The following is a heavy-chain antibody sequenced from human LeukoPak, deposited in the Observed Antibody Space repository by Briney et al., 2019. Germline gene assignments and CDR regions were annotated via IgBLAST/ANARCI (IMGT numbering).Heavy chain of an antibody. D-gene: IGHD3-22*01. Sequence: SETLFLTCTVSGGSISSYYWSWIRQPPGKGLEWIGYIYYSGSTNYNPSLKSRVTISVDTSKNQFSLKLSSVTAADTAVYYCARGYYYDSSGYFPTFDYWGQGTLVTVSS. V-gene: IGHV4-59*01. CDR1: GGSISSYY. J-gene: IGHJ4*02. CDR2: IYYSGST. CDR3: ARGYYYDSSGYFPTFDY.